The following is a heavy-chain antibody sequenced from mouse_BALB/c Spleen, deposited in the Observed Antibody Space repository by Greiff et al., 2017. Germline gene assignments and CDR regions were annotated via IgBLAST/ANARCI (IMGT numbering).Heavy chain of an antibody. V-gene: IGHV5-12-2*01. CDR2: ISNGGGST. CDR3: AKPWYPGYAMDY. CDR1: GFTFSSYT. J-gene: IGHJ4*01. D-gene: IGHD2-1*01. Sequence: EVKVEESGGGLVQPGGSLKLSCAASGFTFSSYTMSWVRQTPEKRLEWVAYISNGGGSTYYPDTVKGRITISRDNAKNTQYLQMSSLKSEDTAMYYCAKPWYPGYAMDYWGQGTSVTVSS.